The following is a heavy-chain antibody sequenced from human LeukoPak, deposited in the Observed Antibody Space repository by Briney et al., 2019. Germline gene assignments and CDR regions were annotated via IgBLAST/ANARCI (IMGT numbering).Heavy chain of an antibody. V-gene: IGHV3-48*01. J-gene: IGHJ3*02. Sequence: PGGSLRLSCAASGFTFSSYSMNWARQAPGKGLEWVSYISSSSSTIYYADSVKGRFTISRDNAKNSLYLQMNSLRAEDTAVYFCARGLWGDDAFDIWGQGTMVTVSS. CDR2: ISSSSSTI. CDR1: GFTFSSYS. CDR3: ARGLWGDDAFDI. D-gene: IGHD7-27*01.